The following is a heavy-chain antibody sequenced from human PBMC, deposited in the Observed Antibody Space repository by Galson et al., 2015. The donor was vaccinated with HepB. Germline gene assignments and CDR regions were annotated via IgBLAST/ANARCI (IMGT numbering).Heavy chain of an antibody. CDR1: GFTFSSYA. Sequence: SLRLSCAASGFTFSSYARHWVRQAPGKGLEWLAVTSYDEINKYYAESVKGRFTISRDNSKNTLYLQMNTLSGDDTALYYCARDRTAYNSGWDLLSDYYGMDVWGQGTTVTVSS. J-gene: IGHJ6*02. D-gene: IGHD6-19*01. CDR2: TSYDEINK. V-gene: IGHV3-30*04. CDR3: ARDRTAYNSGWDLLSDYYGMDV.